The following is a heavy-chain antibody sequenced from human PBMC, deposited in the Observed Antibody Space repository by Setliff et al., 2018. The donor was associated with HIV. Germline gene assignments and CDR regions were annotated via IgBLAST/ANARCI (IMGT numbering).Heavy chain of an antibody. CDR1: GASIRTGSYY. CDR3: ARSRVEIRHYGSGSPGAFDI. CDR2: INHSGST. J-gene: IGHJ3*02. V-gene: IGHV4-39*07. Sequence: SETLSLTCTVSGASIRTGSYYWGWIRQPPGKGLEWIGEINHSGSTTYNPSLKSRVTISIDTLKNQFSLRLNSVTAADTTVYYCARSRVEIRHYGSGSPGAFDIWGQGTMVTVSS. D-gene: IGHD3-10*01.